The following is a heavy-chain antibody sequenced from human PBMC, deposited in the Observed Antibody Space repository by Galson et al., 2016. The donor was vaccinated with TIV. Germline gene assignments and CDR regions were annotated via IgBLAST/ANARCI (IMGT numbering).Heavy chain of an antibody. CDR1: GYPFTAYY. Sequence: SVKVSCKASGYPFTAYYIHWVRQAPGQGPEWMGWINPNGDDTNYAQRFQGRVSMTRDRSISTADMELSRLRPDDTAVFFCARGFNYGFDFYYGMDGGGPGTTVTVSS. CDR3: ARGFNYGFDFYYGMDG. V-gene: IGHV1-2*02. CDR2: INPNGDDT. D-gene: IGHD5-18*01. J-gene: IGHJ6*02.